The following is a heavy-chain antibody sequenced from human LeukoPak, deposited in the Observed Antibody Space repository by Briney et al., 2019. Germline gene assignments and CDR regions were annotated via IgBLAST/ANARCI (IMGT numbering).Heavy chain of an antibody. CDR1: GFTFSSYA. CDR3: STVEHF. CDR2: ITIGGGRT. V-gene: IGHV3-23*01. J-gene: IGHJ4*02. Sequence: GALRLSCEASGFTFSSYAMAWVRQAPGKGLEWVSSITIGGGRTYYADSVKGRFTISRDDVKNMLYLQMNSLRVEDTGLYYCSTVEHFWGQGTLVTVSS. D-gene: IGHD1-1*01.